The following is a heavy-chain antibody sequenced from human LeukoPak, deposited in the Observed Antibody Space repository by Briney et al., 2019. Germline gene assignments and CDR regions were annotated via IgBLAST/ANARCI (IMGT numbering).Heavy chain of an antibody. D-gene: IGHD1-26*01. CDR3: ARLGGATKTLDY. CDR1: GGSINNYY. CDR2: IYYSGST. J-gene: IGHJ4*02. V-gene: IGHV4-59*08. Sequence: SETLSLTCTVSGGSINNYYWSWIRQPPGKGLEWIGYIYYSGSTNYNPSLKSRVTISVDTSKNQFSLKLSSVTAADTAVYYCARLGGATKTLDYWGQGTLVTVSS.